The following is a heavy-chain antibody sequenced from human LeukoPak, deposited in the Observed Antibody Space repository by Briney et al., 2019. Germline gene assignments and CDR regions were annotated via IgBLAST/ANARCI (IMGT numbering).Heavy chain of an antibody. CDR2: ISTSSSYI. D-gene: IGHD3-9*01. V-gene: IGHV3-21*01. J-gene: IGHJ4*02. Sequence: GGSLRLSCAASGFTFSNYWMSWVRQAPGKGLEWVSSISTSSSYIYYADSVKGRFTISRDNARNSLYLQMNSLRAEDTAVYYCARQDWLGDRYYFDSWGQGTLVTVSS. CDR3: ARQDWLGDRYYFDS. CDR1: GFTFSNYW.